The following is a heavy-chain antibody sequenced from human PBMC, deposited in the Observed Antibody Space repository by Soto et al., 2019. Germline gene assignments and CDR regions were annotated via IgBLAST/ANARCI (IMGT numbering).Heavy chain of an antibody. D-gene: IGHD2-15*01. CDR1: GFTFTSYG. Sequence: QVQLVQSGAEVKKPGASMKVSCKASGFTFTSYGISWVRQAPGQGLEWMGWVSAYNGNTHYAQKLQGRVTMTTDTPTTTAYVEPRSLRSDDTAVYYCSRGGGSWQPHEDYWGQGTLVTVSS. V-gene: IGHV1-18*01. J-gene: IGHJ4*02. CDR3: SRGGGSWQPHEDY. CDR2: VSAYNGNT.